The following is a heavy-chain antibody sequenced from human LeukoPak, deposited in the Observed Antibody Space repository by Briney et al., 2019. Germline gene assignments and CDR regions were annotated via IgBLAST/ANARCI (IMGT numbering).Heavy chain of an antibody. CDR3: ARMEGGYSYGSDLYYYYYCMDV. Sequence: SETLSLTCTVSGGSISSSSYYWGWIRQPPGKGLEWIGSIYYSGSTYYNPSLKSRVTISVDTSKNQFSLKLSSVTAADTAVYYCARMEGGYSYGSDLYYYYYCMDVWGKGTTVTVSS. J-gene: IGHJ6*03. CDR2: IYYSGST. V-gene: IGHV4-39*07. D-gene: IGHD5-18*01. CDR1: GGSISSSSYY.